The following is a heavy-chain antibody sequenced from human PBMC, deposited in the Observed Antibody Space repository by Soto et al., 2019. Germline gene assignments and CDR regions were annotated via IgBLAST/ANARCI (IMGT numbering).Heavy chain of an antibody. CDR2: IDPSDSYT. Sequence: PGESLKISCKGSGYSVTSYWMSWVRQMPGKGLEWMGRIDPSDSYTNYSPSFQGHVTISADKSISTAYLQWSSLKASDTAMYYCATTRGYSGYDSTRNWFDPWGQGTLVTVSS. CDR3: ATTRGYSGYDSTRNWFDP. J-gene: IGHJ5*02. V-gene: IGHV5-10-1*01. CDR1: GYSVTSYW. D-gene: IGHD5-12*01.